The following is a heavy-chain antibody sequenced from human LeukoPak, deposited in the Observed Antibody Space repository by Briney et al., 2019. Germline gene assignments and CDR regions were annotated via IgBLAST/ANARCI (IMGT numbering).Heavy chain of an antibody. CDR1: GFIISGYA. Sequence: GGSLRLSCAASGFIISGYAMHWVRQAPGKGLEWVALISNDGSHKNYADSVNGRLTISRDNSKNTLYLQMNSLRAEDTAVYYCARGGGYFEFAYFDYWGQGTLVTVSS. D-gene: IGHD3-22*01. V-gene: IGHV3-30-3*01. J-gene: IGHJ4*02. CDR3: ARGGGYFEFAYFDY. CDR2: ISNDGSHK.